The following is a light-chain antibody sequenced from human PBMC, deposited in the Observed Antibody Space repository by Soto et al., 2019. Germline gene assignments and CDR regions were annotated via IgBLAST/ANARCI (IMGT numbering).Light chain of an antibody. CDR1: QSVSKS. J-gene: IGKJ4*01. Sequence: DIVLTQSPATLSLSPGERASLSCRASQSVSKSLAWYQQKPGQPPRLLIYDASTRATGIPARFTGSGSGTGFTLSISSLEPEDFAVYYCQQRASWPLLTFGGGTKVEIK. CDR2: DAS. CDR3: QQRASWPLLT. V-gene: IGKV3-11*01.